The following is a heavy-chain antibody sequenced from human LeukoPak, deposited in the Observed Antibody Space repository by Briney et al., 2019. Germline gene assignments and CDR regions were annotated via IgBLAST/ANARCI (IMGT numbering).Heavy chain of an antibody. V-gene: IGHV1-8*01. CDR1: GYTFTSYD. CDR3: ARVPSYNGGEGFYFYGLGV. J-gene: IGHJ6*02. D-gene: IGHD2-21*01. CDR2: MNPNSGNT. Sequence: ASVKVSCKASGYTFTSYDINWVRQATGQGLEWMGRMNPNSGNTGYAQKLQGRVTMTRDTSISTAYMELSSLACEDTAVYYCARVPSYNGGEGFYFYGLGVWGHGTTVTVSS.